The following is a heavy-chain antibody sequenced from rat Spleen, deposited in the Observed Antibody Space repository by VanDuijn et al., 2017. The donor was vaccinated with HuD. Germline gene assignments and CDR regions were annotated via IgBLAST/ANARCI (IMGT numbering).Heavy chain of an antibody. Sequence: QVQLKESGPGLVQPSQTLSLTCTVSGFSLINYGVVWIRQPPGKGLEGMGVIWGNGNTNYNSALKSRPSISRDTSKTQVYLKMNSLQTEDTAMYFCARMGITNSYYVMDAWGQGTLVTVSS. CDR3: ARMGITNSYYVMDA. D-gene: IGHD1-9*01. CDR1: GFSLINYG. J-gene: IGHJ3*01. CDR2: IWGNGNT. V-gene: IGHV2-13*01.